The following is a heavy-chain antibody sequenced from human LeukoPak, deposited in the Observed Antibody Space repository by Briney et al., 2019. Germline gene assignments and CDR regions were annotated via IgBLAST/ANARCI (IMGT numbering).Heavy chain of an antibody. CDR2: IYGGSGT. D-gene: IGHD3-10*01. CDR3: ARRFAPVTMVRGVISYYYYMDV. Sequence: GGSLRLSCAASGFTVSSNYMSWVRQAPGKGLEWVSVIYGGSGTLYSDSVKGRFTISRDISKNTVYLQMSNLRAEDTAVYYCARRFAPVTMVRGVISYYYYMDVWGKGTTVTISS. V-gene: IGHV3-66*04. J-gene: IGHJ6*03. CDR1: GFTVSSNY.